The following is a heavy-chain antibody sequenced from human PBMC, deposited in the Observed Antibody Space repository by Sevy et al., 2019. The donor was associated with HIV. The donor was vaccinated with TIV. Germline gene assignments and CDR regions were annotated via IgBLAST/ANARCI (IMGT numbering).Heavy chain of an antibody. V-gene: IGHV3-23*01. CDR1: GFTFSSYA. CDR3: AKGSNRVAGPLIYYYYYYMDV. CDR2: ISGSGGST. Sequence: GGSLRLSCAASGFTFSSYAMSWVRQAPGKGLEWVSAISGSGGSTYYADSVKGRFTISRDNSKNTLYLQMNSLRAEDTAVYYCAKGSNRVAGPLIYYYYYYMDVWGKWTTVTVSS. J-gene: IGHJ6*03. D-gene: IGHD6-19*01.